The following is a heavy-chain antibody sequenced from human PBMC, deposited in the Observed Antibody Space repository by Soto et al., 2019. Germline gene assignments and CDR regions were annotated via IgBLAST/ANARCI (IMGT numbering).Heavy chain of an antibody. J-gene: IGHJ4*02. CDR1: GFTFSSYG. Sequence: GGSLRLSCAASGFTFSSYGMHWVRQAPGKGLEWVAVISYDGSNKYYADTVKGRFTISRDNSKNTLYLQMNSLRADDTAFYYCAKWAGIAVAGIGYWGQGTLVTVSS. V-gene: IGHV3-30*18. D-gene: IGHD6-19*01. CDR3: AKWAGIAVAGIGY. CDR2: ISYDGSNK.